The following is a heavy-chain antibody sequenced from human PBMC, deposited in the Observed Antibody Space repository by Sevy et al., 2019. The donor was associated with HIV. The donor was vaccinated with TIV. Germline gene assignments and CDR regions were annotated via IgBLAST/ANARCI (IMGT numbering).Heavy chain of an antibody. CDR2: IYTGGGT. CDR1: GFIVTSHY. CDR3: ARVPRYDEPYYFDY. V-gene: IGHV3-53*01. J-gene: IGHJ4*02. D-gene: IGHD3-3*01. Sequence: GESLKISCAASGFIVTSHYMAWVRHAPGKGLEWVSSIYTGGGTYYADSVKGRFTISRDNSKNTLYLQMNSLSAEDTAFYYCARVPRYDEPYYFDYWGQGALVTVSS.